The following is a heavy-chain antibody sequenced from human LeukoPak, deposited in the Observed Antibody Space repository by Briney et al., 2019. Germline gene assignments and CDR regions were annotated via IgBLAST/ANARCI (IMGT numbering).Heavy chain of an antibody. D-gene: IGHD6-6*01. CDR3: AREQYSSSPGWFDP. CDR1: GYTFTSYG. J-gene: IGHJ5*02. V-gene: IGHV1-18*01. Sequence: GASVTVSCKASGYTFTSYGISWVRQAPGQGLEWMGWISAYNGNTNYAQKLQGRVTMTTDTSTSTAYMELRSLRSDDTAVYYCAREQYSSSPGWFDPWGQGTLVTVSS. CDR2: ISAYNGNT.